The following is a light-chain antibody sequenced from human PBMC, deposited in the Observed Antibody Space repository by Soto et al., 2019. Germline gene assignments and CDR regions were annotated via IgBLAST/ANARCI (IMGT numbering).Light chain of an antibody. J-gene: IGKJ1*01. Sequence: EIVLRQSPGTLSLSPGERATVSCRASQSVSSSHLAWYQQKPGQAPRLLIYSASSRATGIPDRFSGSGSGTDFTLTISRLEPEDFAVYYCQRYGGFGQGTKVDI. V-gene: IGKV3-20*01. CDR2: SAS. CDR3: QRYGG. CDR1: QSVSSSH.